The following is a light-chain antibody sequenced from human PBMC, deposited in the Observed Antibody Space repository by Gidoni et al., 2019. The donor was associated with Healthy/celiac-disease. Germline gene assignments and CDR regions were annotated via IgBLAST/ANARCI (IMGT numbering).Light chain of an antibody. CDR3: QQYGSSPLT. CDR2: GAS. J-gene: IGKJ4*01. Sequence: EIVLTQSPGTLSLSPGERATLSCRASQSVSSIYLAWYQQKPGQAPRLLIYGASSRATGIPDRFSGSGSGTEFTLTISRLEPEEFAVYYCQQYGSSPLTFGGGTKVEIK. CDR1: QSVSSIY. V-gene: IGKV3-20*01.